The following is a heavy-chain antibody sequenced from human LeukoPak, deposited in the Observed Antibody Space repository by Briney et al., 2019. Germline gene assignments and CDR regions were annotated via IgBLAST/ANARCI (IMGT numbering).Heavy chain of an antibody. Sequence: SGGSLRLSCAASGFTFDDYGMSWVRQAPGKGLEWVSGINWNGGSTGYADSVKGRFTISRDNSKNTLYLQMNSLRAEDTAVYYCARKGYYGPGSYYNNWFDPWGQGTLVTVSS. V-gene: IGHV3-20*04. CDR1: GFTFDDYG. CDR2: INWNGGST. CDR3: ARKGYYGPGSYYNNWFDP. J-gene: IGHJ5*02. D-gene: IGHD3-10*01.